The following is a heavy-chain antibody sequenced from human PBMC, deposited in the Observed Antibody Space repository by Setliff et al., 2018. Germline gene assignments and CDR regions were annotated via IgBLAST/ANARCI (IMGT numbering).Heavy chain of an antibody. CDR2: INHSGST. D-gene: IGHD6-19*01. J-gene: IGHJ6*03. V-gene: IGHV4-34*01. CDR3: ARLGGSSGSGGFYYYCYYMDV. CDR1: GGSFSGYY. Sequence: SETLSLTCAVYGGSFSGYYWSWLRQPPGKGLEWIGEINHSGSTNYNPSLKGRVTISVDTSKNQFSLKLSSVTAADTAVYYCARLGGSSGSGGFYYYCYYMDVWGKGTTVTVSS.